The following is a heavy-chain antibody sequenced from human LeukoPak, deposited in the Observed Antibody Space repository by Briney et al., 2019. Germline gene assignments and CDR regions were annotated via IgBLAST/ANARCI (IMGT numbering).Heavy chain of an antibody. J-gene: IGHJ4*02. D-gene: IGHD6-6*01. Sequence: ASVKVSCMASGYTLTNYVKNWVRQAPGQGGEWMGWISVYNGNTNYAQKLQGGVTMTTDTSTSTAYMELRRLRSDGTGVYYCARVGRSSDYWGQGTLGTVSS. CDR2: ISVYNGNT. CDR3: ARVGRSSDY. CDR1: GYTLTNYV. V-gene: IGHV1-18*01.